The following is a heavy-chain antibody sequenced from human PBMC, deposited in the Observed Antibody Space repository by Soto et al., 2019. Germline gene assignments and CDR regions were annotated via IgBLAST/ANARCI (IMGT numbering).Heavy chain of an antibody. CDR1: GGSISSGGYY. D-gene: IGHD3-9*01. Sequence: SETLSLTCTVSGGSISSGGYYWSWIRQHPGKGLEWIGYIYYSGSTYYNPSLKSRVTISVDTSKNQFSLKLGSVTAADTAVYYCARADLRYFDWLFRGMDVWGQGTTVTVSS. CDR2: IYYSGST. V-gene: IGHV4-31*03. CDR3: ARADLRYFDWLFRGMDV. J-gene: IGHJ6*02.